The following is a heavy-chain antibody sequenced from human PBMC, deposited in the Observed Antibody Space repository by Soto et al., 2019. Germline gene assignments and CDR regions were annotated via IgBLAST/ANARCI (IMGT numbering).Heavy chain of an antibody. Sequence: SQTLSLTCVISGDSVSSNSAAWNWIRQSPSRGLEWLGRTYYRTMWYYDYAVSVRSRITVNPDTSKNQFSLQLTSVTPEDTAVYYCAGTTSHYWYYMDVWGKGTTVTVS. V-gene: IGHV6-1*01. J-gene: IGHJ6*03. CDR1: GDSVSSNSAA. CDR3: AGTTSHYWYYMDV. CDR2: TYYRTMWYY. D-gene: IGHD1-7*01.